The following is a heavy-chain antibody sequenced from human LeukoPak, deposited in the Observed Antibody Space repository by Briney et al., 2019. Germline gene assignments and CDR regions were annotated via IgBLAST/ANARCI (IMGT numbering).Heavy chain of an antibody. CDR1: GGSFSSYY. D-gene: IGHD2-8*01. CDR2: IYTSGST. CDR3: ARERYCTNGVCAPHNWFDP. J-gene: IGHJ5*02. V-gene: IGHV4-4*07. Sequence: PSETLSLTCAVYGGSFSSYYWSWIRQPAGKGLEWIGRIYTSGSTNYNPSLKSRVTMSVDTSKNQFSLKLSSVTAADTAVYYCARERYCTNGVCAPHNWFDPWGQGTLVTVSS.